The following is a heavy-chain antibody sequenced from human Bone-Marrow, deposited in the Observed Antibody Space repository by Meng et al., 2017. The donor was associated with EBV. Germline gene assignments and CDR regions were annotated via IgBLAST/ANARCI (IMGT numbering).Heavy chain of an antibody. Sequence: VQLEDSGPGLVKPSETLSLTCTVSGGSISSYYWSWIRQPPGKGLEWIGYIYYSGSTNYNPSLKSRVTISVDTSKNQFSLKLSSVTAADTAVYYCARDQSGSTRGSFDYWGQGTLVTVSS. V-gene: IGHV4-59*01. J-gene: IGHJ4*02. CDR2: IYYSGST. CDR3: ARDQSGSTRGSFDY. D-gene: IGHD3-10*01. CDR1: GGSISSYY.